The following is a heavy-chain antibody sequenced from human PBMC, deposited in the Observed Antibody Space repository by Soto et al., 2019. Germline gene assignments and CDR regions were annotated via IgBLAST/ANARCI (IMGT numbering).Heavy chain of an antibody. CDR1: GFAFSTYG. CDR3: TDDEPNWGRDFDC. CDR2: IWYDGSNK. V-gene: IGHV3-33*06. Sequence: QVQLVESGGGVVQPGRSLRLSCAASGFAFSTYGMHWVRQAPGKGLEWVAVIWYDGSNKYYADFVKGRFTISRDNSKNRVYLQMDSLRPGDTAVYYCTDDEPNWGRDFDCSGQGTLVTVSS. D-gene: IGHD7-27*01. J-gene: IGHJ4*02.